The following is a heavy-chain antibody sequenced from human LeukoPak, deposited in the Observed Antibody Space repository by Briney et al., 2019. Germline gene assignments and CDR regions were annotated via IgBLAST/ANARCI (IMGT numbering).Heavy chain of an antibody. V-gene: IGHV1-46*01. J-gene: IGHJ4*02. CDR1: GYTFTSYY. D-gene: IGHD3-3*01. CDR3: ARGWSLFEY. CDR2: INPSGGST. Sequence: ASVKVSCKASGYTFTSYYMHWVRQAPGQGREWMGIINPSGGSTSYAQEFQGSVTMTRDTSTSTVYMELSSLRSEDTADCSCARGWSLFEYCCEGTILTVSS.